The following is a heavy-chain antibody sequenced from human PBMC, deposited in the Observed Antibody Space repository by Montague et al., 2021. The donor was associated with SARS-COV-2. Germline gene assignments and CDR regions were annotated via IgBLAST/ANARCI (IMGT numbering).Heavy chain of an antibody. CDR1: GFTVSSNY. CDR2: IYSGGST. D-gene: IGHD6-6*01. Sequence: SLSLSWAASGFTVSSNYMSWVRQAPGKGLEWVSVIYSGGSTYYADSVKGRFTISRDNSKNTLYLQMNSLRAEDTAVYYCARDAEGIAARRSDAFDIWSQGTMVTVSS. V-gene: IGHV3-53*01. J-gene: IGHJ3*02. CDR3: ARDAEGIAARRSDAFDI.